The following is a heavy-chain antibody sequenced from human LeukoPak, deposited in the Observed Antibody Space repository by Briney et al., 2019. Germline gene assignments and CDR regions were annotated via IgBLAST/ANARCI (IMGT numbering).Heavy chain of an antibody. Sequence: TGGSLRLSCAASGFTFSDSYMTWVRQAPGKGVEWVAYISGSGHDINYSDSVKGRFTISRDNAKNSLYLQMNSLRAEDTAVYYCARDDRAHDDAFDIWGQGTMVTVSS. D-gene: IGHD3-10*01. CDR2: ISGSGHDI. V-gene: IGHV3-11*04. J-gene: IGHJ3*02. CDR1: GFTFSDSY. CDR3: ARDDRAHDDAFDI.